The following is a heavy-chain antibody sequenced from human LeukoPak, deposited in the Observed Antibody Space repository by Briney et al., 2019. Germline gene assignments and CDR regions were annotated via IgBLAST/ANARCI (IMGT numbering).Heavy chain of an antibody. J-gene: IGHJ6*03. CDR2: IYTSGST. CDR3: ATSSTVAAKPFYYYYYMDV. Sequence: SETLSLTCTGSGGSISSGSYYWSWIRQPAGKGLEWIGRIYTSGSTNYNPSLKSRVTISVDTSKNQFSLKLSSVTAADTAVYYCATSSTVAAKPFYYYYYMDVWGKGTTVTISS. CDR1: GGSISSGSYY. V-gene: IGHV4-61*02. D-gene: IGHD2-15*01.